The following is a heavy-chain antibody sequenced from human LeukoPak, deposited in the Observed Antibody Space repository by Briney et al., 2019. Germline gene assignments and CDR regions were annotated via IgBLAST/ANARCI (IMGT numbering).Heavy chain of an antibody. CDR3: ARGGYSGIIGY. V-gene: IGHV4-38-2*02. Sequence: SETLSLTCIVSTYSISSGYYWGWIRRPPGKGLEWIGSIYHSGSTYYSPSLKSRVTISVDTSKNQFSLKLSSVTAADTAVYYCARGGYSGIIGYWGQGTLVTVSS. J-gene: IGHJ4*02. D-gene: IGHD5-12*01. CDR1: TYSISSGYY. CDR2: IYHSGST.